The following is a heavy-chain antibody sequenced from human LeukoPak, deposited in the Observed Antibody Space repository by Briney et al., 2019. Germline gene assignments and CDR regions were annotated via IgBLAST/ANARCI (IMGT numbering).Heavy chain of an antibody. Sequence: SETLSLTCTVSGGSISSSYYYWGWIRQPPGKGLEWIGNIYYSGSTYYSPSLKSRVTISVDTSKNQFSLKLSSVTDADTAVYYCARTGTTTETTEYWGQGTLVTVSS. J-gene: IGHJ4*02. CDR2: IYYSGST. V-gene: IGHV4-39*01. D-gene: IGHD1-26*01. CDR1: GGSISSSYYY. CDR3: ARTGTTTETTEY.